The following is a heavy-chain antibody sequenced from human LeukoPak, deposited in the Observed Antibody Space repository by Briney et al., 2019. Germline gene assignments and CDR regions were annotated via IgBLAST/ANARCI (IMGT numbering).Heavy chain of an antibody. V-gene: IGHV4-4*08. CDR2: IYTSGST. CDR3: ASTSIAARPPYFDY. D-gene: IGHD6-6*01. Sequence: SETLSLTCTVSGGSISSYYWSWIRQPPGKGLEWIGYIYTSGSTNYNPSLKSRVTISVDTSKNQFSLKLSSVTAADTAVYYCASTSIAARPPYFDYWGQGTLVTVSS. CDR1: GGSISSYY. J-gene: IGHJ4*02.